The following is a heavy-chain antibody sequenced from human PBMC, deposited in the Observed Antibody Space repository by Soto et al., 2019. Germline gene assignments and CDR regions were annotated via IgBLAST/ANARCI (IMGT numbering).Heavy chain of an antibody. CDR1: GGSINTFY. CDR2: IFSSGST. Sequence: SETLSLTCTVSGGSINTFYWSWVRQPAGKGLEWIGRIFSSGSTSFNPSLESRVAMSVDTSKNHFSLNLSSVTAADMAVYYCAREGSYSAYNFAHGIQLWSFDFWGQGAPVPVCS. V-gene: IGHV4-4*07. D-gene: IGHD5-12*01. CDR3: AREGSYSAYNFAHGIQLWSFDF. J-gene: IGHJ4*02.